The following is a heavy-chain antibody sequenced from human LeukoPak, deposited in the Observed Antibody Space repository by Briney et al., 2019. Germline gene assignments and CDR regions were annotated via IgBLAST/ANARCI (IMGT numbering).Heavy chain of an antibody. CDR1: GFSFSSYA. CDR3: GRPTKYWLVRGNGVDV. Sequence: GASLRLSCAASGFSFSSYAMTRVRQAPGKGLEWVSSIDAGGGDTYHSDSVKGRFTISRDNSMNTLYLQMNNLRADDTAVYYCGRPTKYWLVRGNGVDVWGQGTTVTVSS. J-gene: IGHJ6*02. D-gene: IGHD6-19*01. V-gene: IGHV3-23*01. CDR2: IDAGGGDT.